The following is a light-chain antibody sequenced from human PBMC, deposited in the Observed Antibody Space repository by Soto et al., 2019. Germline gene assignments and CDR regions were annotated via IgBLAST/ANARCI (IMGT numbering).Light chain of an antibody. V-gene: IGLV2-8*01. CDR2: EAN. Sequence: QSALTQPPSASGSPGQSVTISCTGTSSDVGGYNSVSWYQQHPGKAPKLMIYEANKRPSWVPDRFSGSKSGNTASLTGSGLQAEDEADYYCSSSAGSNNLVFGGGTKLTVL. CDR1: SSDVGGYNS. J-gene: IGLJ2*01. CDR3: SSSAGSNNLV.